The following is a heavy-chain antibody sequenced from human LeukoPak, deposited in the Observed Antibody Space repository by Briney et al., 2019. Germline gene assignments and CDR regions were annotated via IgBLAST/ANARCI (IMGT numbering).Heavy chain of an antibody. CDR2: ISWNSGSI. J-gene: IGHJ1*01. D-gene: IGHD2-15*01. V-gene: IGHV3-9*01. CDR1: GFTFSIYA. Sequence: GGSLRLSCAASGFTFSIYAMHWVRQAPGKGLEWVSGISWNSGSIGYADSVKGRFTISRDNAKNSLYLQMNSLRAEDTALYYCAKGNLGYCSGGSCTEYFQHWGQGTLVTVSS. CDR3: AKGNLGYCSGGSCTEYFQH.